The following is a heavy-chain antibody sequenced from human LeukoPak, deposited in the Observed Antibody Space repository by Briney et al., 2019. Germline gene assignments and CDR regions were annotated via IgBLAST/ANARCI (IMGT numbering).Heavy chain of an antibody. Sequence: SGGSLRLSCAASGFTFSSYNMNWVRQAPGKGLEWVAVISYDGSNKYYADSVKGRFTISRDNSKNTLYVQMNSLRAEDTAVYYCAKDRGFGVFFQYYFDYWGQGTLVTVSS. CDR1: GFTFSSYN. CDR2: ISYDGSNK. J-gene: IGHJ4*02. CDR3: AKDRGFGVFFQYYFDY. D-gene: IGHD3-10*01. V-gene: IGHV3-30*18.